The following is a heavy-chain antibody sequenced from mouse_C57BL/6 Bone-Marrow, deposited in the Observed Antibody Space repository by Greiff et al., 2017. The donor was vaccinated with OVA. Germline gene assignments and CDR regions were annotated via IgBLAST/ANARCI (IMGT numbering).Heavy chain of an antibody. CDR3: AKVVENFDV. J-gene: IGHJ1*03. CDR2: IYPGSGST. CDR1: GYTFTSYW. V-gene: IGHV1-55*01. D-gene: IGHD1-1*01. Sequence: QVQLKQPGAELVKPGASVKLSCKASGYTFTSYWITWVKQRPGQGLEWIGDIYPGSGSTNYNEKFKSKATLTVDTSSSTAYMQLSSLTSEDSAVYYCAKVVENFDVWGTGTTVTVSS.